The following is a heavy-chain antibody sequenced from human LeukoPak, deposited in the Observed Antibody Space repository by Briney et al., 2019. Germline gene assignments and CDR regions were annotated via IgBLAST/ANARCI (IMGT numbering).Heavy chain of an antibody. CDR1: GFTFSSYA. J-gene: IGHJ6*02. D-gene: IGHD5-18*01. CDR3: AKHYGYSYGPSYGMDV. Sequence: GALRLSCAASGFTFSSYAMSWVRQAPGKGLEWVSAISGSGGSTYYADSVKGRFTISRDNSKNTLYLQMNSLRAEDTAVYYCAKHYGYSYGPSYGMDVWGQGTTVTVSS. V-gene: IGHV3-23*01. CDR2: ISGSGGST.